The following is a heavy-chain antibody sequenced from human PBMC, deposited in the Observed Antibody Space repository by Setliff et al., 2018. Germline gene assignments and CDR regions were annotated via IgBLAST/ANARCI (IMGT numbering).Heavy chain of an antibody. Sequence: PSETLSLTCGVSGYSISSGYYWGWVRQPPGKGLEWIGKIYHSGNTYYNTSLKSRVTISVDTSKNQFSLKLSSVTAADTAVYYCARDRTAYNYGMDVWGQGTTVTVSS. J-gene: IGHJ6*02. CDR3: ARDRTAYNYGMDV. D-gene: IGHD5-18*01. CDR2: IYHSGNT. V-gene: IGHV4-38-2*02. CDR1: GYSISSGYY.